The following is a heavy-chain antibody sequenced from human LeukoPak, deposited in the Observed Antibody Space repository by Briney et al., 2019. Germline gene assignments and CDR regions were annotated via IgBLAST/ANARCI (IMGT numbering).Heavy chain of an antibody. CDR3: AMGDHYYMDV. D-gene: IGHD3-16*01. Sequence: PSETLSLTCTVSRGSISGYSWSWIRQSPGGGLEWIGYIYYSGDTAYNPSLRSRVTMSVDTSKNQFSLQLRSMTTADTAVYYCAMGDHYYMDVWGKGTTVTVSS. CDR2: IYYSGDT. CDR1: RGSISGYS. J-gene: IGHJ6*03. V-gene: IGHV4-59*03.